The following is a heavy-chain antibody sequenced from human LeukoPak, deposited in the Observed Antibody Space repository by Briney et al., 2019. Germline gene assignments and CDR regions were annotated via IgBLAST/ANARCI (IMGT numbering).Heavy chain of an antibody. V-gene: IGHV4-59*01. CDR3: ARDSSGWYRGNWFDP. J-gene: IGHJ5*02. CDR2: IYYSGST. CDR1: GGSISSYY. D-gene: IGHD6-19*01. Sequence: PSETLSLTCTVSGGSISSYYGSWIRQPPGKGLEWIGYIYYSGSTNYNPSLKSRVTISVDTSKNQFSLKLSSVTAADTAVYYCARDSSGWYRGNWFDPWGQGTLVTVSS.